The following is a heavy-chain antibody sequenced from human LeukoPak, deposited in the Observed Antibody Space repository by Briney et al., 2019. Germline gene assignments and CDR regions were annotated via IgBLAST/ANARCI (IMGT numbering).Heavy chain of an antibody. CDR2: INPNSGGT. CDR1: GYTLTELS. CDR3: ARDSSSSDFDY. V-gene: IGHV1-2*06. Sequence: ASVKVSCKVSGYTLTELSMHWVRQAPGQGLEWMGRINPNSGGTNYAQKFQGRVTMTRDTSISTAYMELSRLRSDDTAVYYCARDSSSSDFDYWGQGTLVAVSS. D-gene: IGHD6-6*01. J-gene: IGHJ4*02.